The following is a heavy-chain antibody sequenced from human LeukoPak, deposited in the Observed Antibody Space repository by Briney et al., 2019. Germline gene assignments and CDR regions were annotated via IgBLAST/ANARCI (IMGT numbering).Heavy chain of an antibody. D-gene: IGHD6-13*01. CDR1: GYTFTSYD. J-gene: IGHJ4*02. Sequence: ASVKVSCKASGYTFTSYDINWVRQATGQGLEWMGWMNPNSGNTGYAQKFQGRVTMTRNTSISTAYMELSSLRSEDTAVYYCARALGSSWSGAFDYWGQGTLVTVYS. V-gene: IGHV1-8*01. CDR3: ARALGSSWSGAFDY. CDR2: MNPNSGNT.